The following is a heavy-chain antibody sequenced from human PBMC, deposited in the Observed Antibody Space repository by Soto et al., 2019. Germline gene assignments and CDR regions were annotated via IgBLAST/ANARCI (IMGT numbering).Heavy chain of an antibody. CDR1: GGSISSGGYY. V-gene: IGHV4-31*03. CDR2: IYYSGST. J-gene: IGHJ5*02. Sequence: QVQLQESGPGLVKPSQTLSLTCTVSGGSISSGGYYWSWIRQHPGKGLGWIGYIYYSGSTYYNPSLXSXXTLSEDTSKTHSALTVTSVTAADTAVYYCASSVYPWGQGTLVTVAS. CDR3: ASSVYP. D-gene: IGHD6-19*01.